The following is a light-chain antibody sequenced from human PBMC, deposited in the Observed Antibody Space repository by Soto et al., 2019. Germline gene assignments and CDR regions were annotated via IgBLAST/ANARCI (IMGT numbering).Light chain of an antibody. CDR2: GAS. Sequence: EIVLTQSPGARSLYPGQRERVSCGASQSVSNNYLAWYQQKPGQAPRLLIYGASNRATGIPDRFSGSGSGTDFTLTISRLEPEDFAVYYCQQYGSSGTFGQGTKVDIK. CDR3: QQYGSSGT. CDR1: QSVSNNY. J-gene: IGKJ1*01. V-gene: IGKV3-20*01.